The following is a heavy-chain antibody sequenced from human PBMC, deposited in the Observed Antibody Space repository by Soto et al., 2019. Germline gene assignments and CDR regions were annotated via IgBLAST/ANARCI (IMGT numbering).Heavy chain of an antibody. CDR2: SYYSGST. J-gene: IGHJ6*02. CDR1: GGSISSGGYY. CDR3: AREGFTIFGVAPTNYGMDV. D-gene: IGHD3-3*01. V-gene: IGHV4-31*03. Sequence: SETLSLTCTVSGGSISSGGYYWSWIRQHPGKGLERLWDSYYSGSTYYNPSLKSRVTISVDTSKNQFSLKLSSVTAADTAVYYCAREGFTIFGVAPTNYGMDVWGQGTTVTVSS.